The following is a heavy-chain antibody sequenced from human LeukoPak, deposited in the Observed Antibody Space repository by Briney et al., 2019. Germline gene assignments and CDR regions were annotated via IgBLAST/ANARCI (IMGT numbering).Heavy chain of an antibody. CDR1: GGTFSSYA. V-gene: IGHV1-69*13. J-gene: IGHJ4*02. CDR2: IIPIFGTA. D-gene: IGHD3-22*01. Sequence: SVKVSCKASGGTFSSYAISWVRQAPGQGLEWMGGIIPIFGTANYGQKFQGKVTITADESTYTAYMELSSLRSEDTAVYYCARGWDYDSGGRPTAYVYWGQGTLVSVSS. CDR3: ARGWDYDSGGRPTAYVY.